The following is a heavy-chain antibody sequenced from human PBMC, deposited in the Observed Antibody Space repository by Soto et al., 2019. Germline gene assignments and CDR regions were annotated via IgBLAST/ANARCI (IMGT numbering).Heavy chain of an antibody. J-gene: IGHJ5*02. Sequence: ASVKVSCKASGYTFTGYYMHWVRQAPGQGLEWMGWINPNSGGTNYAQKFQGRVTMTRDTSISTAYMELSRLRSDDTAVYYCARVIRITGTTNWFDPWGQGTLVPVSS. CDR3: ARVIRITGTTNWFDP. V-gene: IGHV1-2*02. CDR1: GYTFTGYY. D-gene: IGHD1-7*01. CDR2: INPNSGGT.